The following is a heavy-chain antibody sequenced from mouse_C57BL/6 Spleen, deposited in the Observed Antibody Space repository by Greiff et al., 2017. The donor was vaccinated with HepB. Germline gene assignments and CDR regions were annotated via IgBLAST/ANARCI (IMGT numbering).Heavy chain of an antibody. V-gene: IGHV1-39*01. D-gene: IGHD2-1*01. CDR3: AREGYYGNYLYAMDY. CDR2: INPNYGTT. J-gene: IGHJ4*01. Sequence: VHVKQSGPELVKPGASVKISCKASGYSFTDYNMNWVKQSNGKSLEWIGVINPNYGTTSYNQKFKGKATLTVDQSSSTAYMQLNSLTSEDSAVYYCAREGYYGNYLYAMDYWGQGTSVTVSS. CDR1: GYSFTDYN.